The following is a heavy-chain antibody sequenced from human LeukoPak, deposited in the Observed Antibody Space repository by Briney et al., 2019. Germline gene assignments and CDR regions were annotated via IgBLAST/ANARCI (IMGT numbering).Heavy chain of an antibody. CDR2: IYTSGST. J-gene: IGHJ5*02. CDR1: GGSISSGSYY. D-gene: IGHD3-10*01. CDR3: ARHRSYYGSGRPFDP. Sequence: PSETLSLTCTVSGGSISSGSYYWSWIRQPAGKGLEWIGRIYTSGSTNYNPSLKSRVTISVDTSKNQFSLKLSSVTAADTAVYYCARHRSYYGSGRPFDPWGQGTLVTVSS. V-gene: IGHV4-61*02.